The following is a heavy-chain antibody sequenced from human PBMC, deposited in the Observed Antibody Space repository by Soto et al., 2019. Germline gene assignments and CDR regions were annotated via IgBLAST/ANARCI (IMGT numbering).Heavy chain of an antibody. V-gene: IGHV3-30*18. D-gene: IGHD4-4*01. CDR1: GLTFSTDG. J-gene: IGHJ4*02. Sequence: GGNLRLSCAASGLTFSTDGMHWVGQAPGKGLEWVAFISYDGSNKYYADSVKGRFTISRDNSKNTLYLQMNSLRADDTAVYYCAKDYTDYTYSFDYWGQGA. CDR3: AKDYTDYTYSFDY. CDR2: ISYDGSNK.